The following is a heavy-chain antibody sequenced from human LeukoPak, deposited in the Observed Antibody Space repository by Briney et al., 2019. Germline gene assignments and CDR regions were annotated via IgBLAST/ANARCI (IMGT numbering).Heavy chain of an antibody. Sequence: GASVKVSCKASGGPFSSYAINWVRQAPGQGLEWMGGIVPISGAAIYAQNFQGRVTITADESTSTSYMELSSLRFEDTAVYYCAKVWDFDEYLYYYMDVWGKGTTVTVSS. J-gene: IGHJ6*03. CDR1: GGPFSSYA. CDR3: AKVWDFDEYLYYYMDV. V-gene: IGHV1-69*13. CDR2: IVPISGAA. D-gene: IGHD1-26*01.